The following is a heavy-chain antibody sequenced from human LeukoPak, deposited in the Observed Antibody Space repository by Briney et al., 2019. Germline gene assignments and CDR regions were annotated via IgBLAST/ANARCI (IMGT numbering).Heavy chain of an antibody. D-gene: IGHD3-16*02. CDR3: ARVTYYDYVWGSYRPYYFDY. CDR1: GGSFSGYY. V-gene: IGHV4-34*01. CDR2: INHSGST. J-gene: IGHJ4*02. Sequence: SETLSLTCAVYGGSFSGYYWSWIRQPPGKGLEWIGEINHSGSTNYNPSLKSRVTISADTSKNQFSLKLSSVTAADTAVYYCARVTYYDYVWGSYRPYYFDYWGQGTLVTVSS.